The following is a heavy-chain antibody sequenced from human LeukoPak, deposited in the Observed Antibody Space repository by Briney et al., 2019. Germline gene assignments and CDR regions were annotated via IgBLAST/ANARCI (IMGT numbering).Heavy chain of an antibody. CDR1: GDSVSSNSAA. D-gene: IGHD6-13*01. V-gene: IGHV6-1*01. Sequence: SQTLSLTCALSGDSVSSNSAAWNWIRQSPSRGLEWLGRTYYRSKWYNDYAVSMKSRITINPDTSKNQVSLQLNSVTSEDTAVYYCARVVTPRYSSTWTWFDPWGQGTLVIVSS. J-gene: IGHJ5*02. CDR3: ARVVTPRYSSTWTWFDP. CDR2: TYYRSKWYN.